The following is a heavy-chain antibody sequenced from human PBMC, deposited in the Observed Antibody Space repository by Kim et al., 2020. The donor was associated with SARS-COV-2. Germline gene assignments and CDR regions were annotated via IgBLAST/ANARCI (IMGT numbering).Heavy chain of an antibody. J-gene: IGHJ6*03. CDR3: ARDSEWKRSRGGHYYYYMDV. CDR1: GYTFTSYY. D-gene: IGHD3-10*01. V-gene: IGHV1-46*01. Sequence: ASVKVSCKASGYTFTSYYMHWVRQAPGQGLEWMGIINPSGGSTSYAQKFQGRVTMTRDTSTSTVYMELSSLRSEDTAVYYCARDSEWKRSRGGHYYYYMDVWGKGTTVTVSS. CDR2: INPSGGST.